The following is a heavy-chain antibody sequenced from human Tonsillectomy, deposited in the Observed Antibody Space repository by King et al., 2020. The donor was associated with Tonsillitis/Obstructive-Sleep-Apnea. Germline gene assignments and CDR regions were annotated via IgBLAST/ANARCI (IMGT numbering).Heavy chain of an antibody. CDR2: INTNTGNP. D-gene: IGHD2-2*02. Sequence: QLVPSGSELKKPGASVTVSCKASGYTFTNYAMNWVRQAPGQGLEWMGWINTNTGNPTYAQGFIGRFVFSLDTSVSTAYLQISSLKAEDTAVYYCARDQGWVPAAIGSGLDWYFDLWGRGPLVTVSS. CDR1: GYTFTNYA. CDR3: ARDQGWVPAAIGSGLDWYFDL. V-gene: IGHV7-4-1*02. J-gene: IGHJ2*01.